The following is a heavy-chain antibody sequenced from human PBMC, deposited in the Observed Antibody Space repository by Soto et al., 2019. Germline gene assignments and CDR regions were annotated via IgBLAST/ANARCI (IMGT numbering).Heavy chain of an antibody. CDR1: GGSIAYNSYY. CDR3: ARLVVVAPVANV. J-gene: IGHJ4*02. V-gene: IGHV4-39*02. D-gene: IGHD2-21*01. Sequence: SETLSLTCSVSGGSIAYNSYYWGWIRQPPGKGLEWVGGIFYTGTTYYGPSLKDRVSISVDTSKNSFSLNLTSVTAADTAVYFCARLVVVAPVANVWGQGALVTVS. CDR2: IFYTGTT.